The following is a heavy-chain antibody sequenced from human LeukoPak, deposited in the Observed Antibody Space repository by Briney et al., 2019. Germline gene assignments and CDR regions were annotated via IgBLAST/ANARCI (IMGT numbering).Heavy chain of an antibody. D-gene: IGHD2-15*01. CDR3: ARDSACSGGSCYSFMFLDY. CDR2: IKQDGSEK. Sequence: GGTLRLSCAASGFTFPRHGINWVRQAPGKGLEWVANIKQDGSEKYYVDSVKGRFTISRDNAKNSLYLQMNSLRAEDTAVYYCARDSACSGGSCYSFMFLDYWGQGTLVTVSS. CDR1: GFTFPRHG. V-gene: IGHV3-7*01. J-gene: IGHJ4*02.